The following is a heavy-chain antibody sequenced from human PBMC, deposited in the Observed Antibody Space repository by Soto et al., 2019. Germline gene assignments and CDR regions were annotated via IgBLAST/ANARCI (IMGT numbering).Heavy chain of an antibody. Sequence: ASVKVSCKASGYTFTSYAMHWVRQAPGQRLEGMGWINAGNGNTKYSQKFQGRVTITRDTSAGTAYMELSSLRSEDTVVYYCARDLGGLPYYCGQGTLVTVSS. CDR2: INAGNGNT. CDR1: GYTFTSYA. CDR3: ARDLGGLPYY. V-gene: IGHV1-3*01. J-gene: IGHJ4*02.